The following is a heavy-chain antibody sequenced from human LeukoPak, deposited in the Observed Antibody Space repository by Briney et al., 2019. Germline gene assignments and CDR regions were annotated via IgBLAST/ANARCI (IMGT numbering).Heavy chain of an antibody. D-gene: IGHD6-25*01. J-gene: IGHJ4*02. CDR1: GFTFSGYG. V-gene: IGHV3-30*02. CDR2: IRYDESYQ. CDR3: AARAAAALY. Sequence: GGSLTLFCAASGFTFSGYGIHWVRQAPGKGLEWVAYIRYDESYQYYVDSVRGRFTISRDNSKDMLFLQMNSLGAEDTAVYYCAARAAAALYWGQGTQVTVSS.